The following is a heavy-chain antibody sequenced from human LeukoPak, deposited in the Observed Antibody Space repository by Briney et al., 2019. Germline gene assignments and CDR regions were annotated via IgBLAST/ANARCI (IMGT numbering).Heavy chain of an antibody. D-gene: IGHD3-10*01. V-gene: IGHV4-4*07. CDR2: IYTSGST. CDR1: GGSIGSYY. Sequence: SETLSLTCTVSGGSIGSYYWSWIRQPAGKGLEWIGRIYTSGSTNYNPSLKSRITMSIDTSKNQFSLKLSSVTAADTAVYYCARDGPGSGKTYFDYWGQGTLVTVSS. CDR3: ARDGPGSGKTYFDY. J-gene: IGHJ4*02.